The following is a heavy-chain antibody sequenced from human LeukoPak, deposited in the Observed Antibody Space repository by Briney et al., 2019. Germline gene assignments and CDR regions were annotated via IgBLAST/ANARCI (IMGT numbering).Heavy chain of an antibody. J-gene: IGHJ4*02. CDR1: GFTFSSYG. D-gene: IGHD5-24*01. CDR2: ISYDGSNK. V-gene: IGHV3-30*18. CDR3: AKDSRWYSDDDY. Sequence: GGSLRLSCAAPGFTFSSYGMHWVRQAPGKGLEWVAVISYDGSNKYYADSVKGRFTISRDNSKNTLYLQMNSLRAEDTAVYYCAKDSRWYSDDDYWGQGTLVTVSS.